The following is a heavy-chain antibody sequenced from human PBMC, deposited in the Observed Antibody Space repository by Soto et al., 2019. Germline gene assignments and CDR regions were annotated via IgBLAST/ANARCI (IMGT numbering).Heavy chain of an antibody. V-gene: IGHV3-33*01. J-gene: IGHJ4*02. D-gene: IGHD6-19*01. CDR1: GFTFSSYG. CDR3: ARGGLTVAPLPFDY. CDR2: IWNDGTNQ. Sequence: QVQLVESGGGVVQPGRSLRLSCVASGFTFSSYGMDWVRQAPGKGLEWVAIIWNDGTNQYYGDSVKGRFFISRDNGKQTVYLQTNNISVEDTALYYCARGGLTVAPLPFDYWGQGPRVTVSS.